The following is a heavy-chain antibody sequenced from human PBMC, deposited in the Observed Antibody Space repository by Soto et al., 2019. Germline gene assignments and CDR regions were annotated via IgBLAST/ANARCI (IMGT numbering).Heavy chain of an antibody. CDR2: IIPIFGTA. V-gene: IGHV1-69*13. Sequence: GPSVKVSCKASGGTFSSYAISWVRQAPGQGLEWMGGIIPIFGTANYAQKFQGRVTITADESTSTAYMELSSLRSEDTAVYYCARDQQSRLIVGATGNWFDPWGQGTLVTVSS. J-gene: IGHJ5*02. CDR3: ARDQQSRLIVGATGNWFDP. CDR1: GGTFSSYA. D-gene: IGHD1-26*01.